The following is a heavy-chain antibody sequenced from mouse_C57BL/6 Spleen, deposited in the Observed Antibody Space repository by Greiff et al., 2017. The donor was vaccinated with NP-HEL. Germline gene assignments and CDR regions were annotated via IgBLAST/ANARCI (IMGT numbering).Heavy chain of an antibody. J-gene: IGHJ3*01. CDR2: IYPRDGSS. CDR1: GYTFTSYD. CDR3: AREREGFAY. V-gene: IGHV1-85*01. Sequence: QVQLQQSGPELVKPGASVKLSCKASGYTFTSYDINWVKQRPGQGLEWIGWIYPRDGSSKYYEKFKGQATLTVDTSSSTAYMELHRLKSEDSAVYFCAREREGFAYWGQGTLVTVSA.